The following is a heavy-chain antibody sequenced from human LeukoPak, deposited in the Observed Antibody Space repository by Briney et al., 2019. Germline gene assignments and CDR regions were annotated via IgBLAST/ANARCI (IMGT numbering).Heavy chain of an antibody. J-gene: IGHJ6*02. Sequence: ASVKVSCKASGYTFTSYGISWVRQAPGQGPEWMGWISAYNGNTNYAQKLQGRVTMTTDTSTSTAYMELRSLRSDDTAVYYCARRAKKVPAAYGMDVWGQGTTVTVSS. CDR3: ARRAKKVPAAYGMDV. CDR1: GYTFTSYG. V-gene: IGHV1-18*01. CDR2: ISAYNGNT. D-gene: IGHD2-2*01.